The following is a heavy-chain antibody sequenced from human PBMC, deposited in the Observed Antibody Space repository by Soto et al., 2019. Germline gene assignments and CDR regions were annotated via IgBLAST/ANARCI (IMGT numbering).Heavy chain of an antibody. CDR3: VRDLDASGSYYTDY. D-gene: IGHD3-10*01. V-gene: IGHV1-18*01. J-gene: IGHJ4*02. CDR2: ISPHKGNT. CDR1: GYTFITIG. Sequence: QVQLVQSGAEVKKPGASVKVSCKASGYTFITIGISWVRQAPGQGLEWMGWISPHKGNTNYAQKFQGRVTMTTDTSTDKAYMELRILRAGNTALYYCVRDLDASGSYYTDYWGQGTLVTVSS.